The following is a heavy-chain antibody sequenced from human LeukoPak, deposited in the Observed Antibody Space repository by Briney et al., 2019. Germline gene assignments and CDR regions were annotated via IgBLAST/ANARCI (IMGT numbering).Heavy chain of an antibody. Sequence: GASVKVSCKVSGYTLTELSVHWVRQAPGKGLEWRGNFDPKDGGTIYAQRFQGRVTMTGHTSTHTAYMELSSLRSEDTAVYYCARSNFLYYDSNGYGVLDSWGQGTLVTVSS. CDR2: FDPKDGGT. D-gene: IGHD3-22*01. CDR3: ARSNFLYYDSNGYGVLDS. V-gene: IGHV1-24*01. CDR1: GYTLTELS. J-gene: IGHJ4*02.